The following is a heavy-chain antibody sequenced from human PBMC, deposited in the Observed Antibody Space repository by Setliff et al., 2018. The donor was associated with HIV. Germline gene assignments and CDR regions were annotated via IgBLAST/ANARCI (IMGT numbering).Heavy chain of an antibody. CDR3: VTGSAARPFDY. Sequence: GASVKVSCKVSGYTLTELSRHWVRQAPGKGLEWMGSFDPKDGKTRYAQKFQGRVTMTEDTSTDTAYMELNSLRSEDTAVYYYVTGSAARPFDYWGQGTLVTVSS. CDR1: GYTLTELS. D-gene: IGHD6-6*01. V-gene: IGHV1-24*01. CDR2: FDPKDGKT. J-gene: IGHJ4*02.